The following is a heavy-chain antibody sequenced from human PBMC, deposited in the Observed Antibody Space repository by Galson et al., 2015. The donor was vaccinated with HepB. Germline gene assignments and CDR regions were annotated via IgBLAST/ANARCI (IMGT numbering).Heavy chain of an antibody. CDR1: GFTFSSYA. D-gene: IGHD3-16*01. V-gene: IGHV3-23*01. J-gene: IGHJ4*02. CDR2: ISGSGGST. CDR3: ARGRKLGDADSPGFYSFFDN. Sequence: SLRLSCAASGFTFSSYAMSWVRQAPGKGLEWVSAISGSGGSTYYADSVKGRFTISRDNSKNTLYLQMNSLRAEDTALYYCARGRKLGDADSPGFYSFFDNWGQGTLVTVSS.